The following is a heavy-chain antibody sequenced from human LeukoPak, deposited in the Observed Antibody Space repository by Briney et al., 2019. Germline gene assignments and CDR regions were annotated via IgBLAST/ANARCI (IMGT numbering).Heavy chain of an antibody. Sequence: SVKVSCKASGGTFSSYAISWVRQAPGQGLKWMGRIIPIFGIANYAQKFQGRVTITADKSTSTAYMELSSLRSEDTAVYYCARDQAVVVAAEDYYGMDVWGQGTTVTVSS. J-gene: IGHJ6*02. CDR1: GGTFSSYA. CDR2: IIPIFGIA. CDR3: ARDQAVVVAAEDYYGMDV. D-gene: IGHD2-15*01. V-gene: IGHV1-69*04.